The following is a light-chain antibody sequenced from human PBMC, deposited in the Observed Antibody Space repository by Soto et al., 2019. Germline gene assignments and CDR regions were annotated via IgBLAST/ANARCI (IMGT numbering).Light chain of an antibody. CDR1: QGISNY. J-gene: IGKJ3*01. Sequence: DIQMTQSPSSLSASVGDRVTITCRASQGISNYLPWYQQQPGKPPKLLMYAASTLQSGVPSRFSGSGSGTDFTLTISSLQPEDVATYYCQRYNSVPPVTFGPGTKVNL. CDR3: QRYNSVPPVT. CDR2: AAS. V-gene: IGKV1-27*01.